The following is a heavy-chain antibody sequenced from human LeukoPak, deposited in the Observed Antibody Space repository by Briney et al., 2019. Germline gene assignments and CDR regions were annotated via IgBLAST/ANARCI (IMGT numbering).Heavy chain of an antibody. D-gene: IGHD1-26*01. CDR1: GYIFTDHF. V-gene: IGHV1-2*02. CDR3: ARGRYRYSYDY. Sequence: GASVKASCKASGYIFTDHFFHWVRQAPGQGLEWMGWIRPTDGATKVAQKFQGRVTLTRDTSISTVYMEMSGLRFDDTAMYYCARGRYRYSYDYWSQGTLVTVSS. CDR2: IRPTDGAT. J-gene: IGHJ4*02.